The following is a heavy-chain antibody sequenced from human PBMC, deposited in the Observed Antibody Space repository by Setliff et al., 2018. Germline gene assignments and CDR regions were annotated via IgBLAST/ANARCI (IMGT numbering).Heavy chain of an antibody. D-gene: IGHD3-10*01. CDR1: GYSFITYW. CDR2: IYPGDSDT. J-gene: IGHJ4*02. CDR3: VRAGSGIGADFDN. Sequence: GESLKISCTGSGYSFITYWIGWVRQMPGKGLEWMGIIYPGDSDTRYSPSFQGQVTISADKSITTAYLQWSSLKASDTAIYYCVRAGSGIGADFDNWGQGTLVTVSS. V-gene: IGHV5-51*01.